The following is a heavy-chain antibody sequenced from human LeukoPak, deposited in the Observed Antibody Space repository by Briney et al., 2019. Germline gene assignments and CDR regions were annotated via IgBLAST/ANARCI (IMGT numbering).Heavy chain of an antibody. CDR1: GFTFSSYS. V-gene: IGHV3-21*01. CDR3: ARGSSNVAARNNWFDP. Sequence: GSLRLSCAASGFTFSSYSMNWVRQAPGKGLEWVSSISGSSSYIYYADSMKGRFTISRDNGKNSLYLQMNSLRAEDTAVYFCARGSSNVAARNNWFDPWGQGTLVTVSS. CDR2: ISGSSSYI. D-gene: IGHD6-6*01. J-gene: IGHJ5*02.